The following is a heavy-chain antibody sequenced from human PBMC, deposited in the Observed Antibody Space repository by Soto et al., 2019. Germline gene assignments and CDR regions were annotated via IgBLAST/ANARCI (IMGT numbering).Heavy chain of an antibody. CDR3: ARVGGSMIWFIDY. D-gene: IGHD3-22*01. J-gene: IGHJ4*02. V-gene: IGHV4-31*03. Sequence: SETLSLTCTVSGGSISSGGYYWSWIRQHPGKGLEWIGYIYYSGSTYYNPSLKCRVTISVDTSKNQFSLKLSSVTAADTAVYYCARVGGSMIWFIDYWGQGTLVTVSS. CDR2: IYYSGST. CDR1: GGSISSGGYY.